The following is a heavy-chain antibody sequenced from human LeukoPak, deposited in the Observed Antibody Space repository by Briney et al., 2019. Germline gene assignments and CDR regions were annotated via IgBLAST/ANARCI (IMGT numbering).Heavy chain of an antibody. V-gene: IGHV4-30-4*01. J-gene: IGHJ4*02. Sequence: PSETLSLTCTVSGGSISSGDYYWSWIRQPPGKGLEWIGYIYYSGSTYYNPSLKSRVTISVDTSKNQFSLKLSSVTAADTAVYYCASTYGGDYFYCFDYWGQGTLVTVSS. CDR1: GGSISSGDYY. D-gene: IGHD4-23*01. CDR3: ASTYGGDYFYCFDY. CDR2: IYYSGST.